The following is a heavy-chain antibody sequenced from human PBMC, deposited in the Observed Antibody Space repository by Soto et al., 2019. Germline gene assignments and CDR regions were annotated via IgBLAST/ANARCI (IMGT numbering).Heavy chain of an antibody. V-gene: IGHV4-61*01. CDR3: ARVNYCSSSSCYWFDY. J-gene: IGHJ4*02. CDR1: CGSVISGTYY. Sequence: PSETLSLTCTVSCGSVISGTYYWGWIRQPPGKGLEWIGYIYISGSTNYNSSLESRVTISADTPKNQFSLKLNSVTAADTAVYYCARVNYCSSSSCYWFDYWGQGSLVTVSS. CDR2: IYISGST. D-gene: IGHD2-2*01.